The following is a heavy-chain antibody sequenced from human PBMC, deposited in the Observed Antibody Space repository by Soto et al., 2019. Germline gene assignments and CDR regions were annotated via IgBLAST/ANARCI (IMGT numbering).Heavy chain of an antibody. J-gene: IGHJ6*03. V-gene: IGHV3-33*01. CDR2: IWYDGTKE. D-gene: IGHD1-1*01. CDR1: GFTFSNHA. Sequence: QVQLVESGGGVVQPGSSLRLSCAASGFTFSNHAMYWVRQAPGKGLECVAIIWYDGTKEYYADSLKGRFSISRDSSKKTLYLRMNNLSAEDSAVYYRERGRSGTQNYHHYIDLWGKGTAGTVSS. CDR3: ERGRSGTQNYHHYIDL.